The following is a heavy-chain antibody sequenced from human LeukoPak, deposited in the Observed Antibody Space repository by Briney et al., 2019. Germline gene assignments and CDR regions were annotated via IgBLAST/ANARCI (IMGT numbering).Heavy chain of an antibody. CDR3: ARLTYFDL. J-gene: IGHJ2*01. Sequence: SETLSLTCTVSGGSISNYYWSWVRQPPGKGLEWIGYIYYSGSTTYNPSLKSRVTISVDTSKNQFSLKLNAVTAADTAVYYCARLTYFDLSGRGTLVTVPS. CDR1: GGSISNYY. CDR2: IYYSGST. V-gene: IGHV4-59*08.